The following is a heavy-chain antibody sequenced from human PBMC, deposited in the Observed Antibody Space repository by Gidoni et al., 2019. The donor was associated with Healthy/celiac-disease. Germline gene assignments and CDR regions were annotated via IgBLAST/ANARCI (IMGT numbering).Heavy chain of an antibody. CDR1: GGSISSYY. CDR2: IYYSGST. CDR3: ARLWSSSWYKKVFWFDP. J-gene: IGHJ5*02. V-gene: IGHV4-59*08. Sequence: QVQLQASGPGLVKPSETLSLTCTVSGGSISSYYWSWIRQPPGKGLEWIGYIYYSGSTNYNPSIKIRVTISVDTSKNQFALKLSSVTAADTAVYYCARLWSSSWYKKVFWFDPWGQGTLVTVSS. D-gene: IGHD6-13*01.